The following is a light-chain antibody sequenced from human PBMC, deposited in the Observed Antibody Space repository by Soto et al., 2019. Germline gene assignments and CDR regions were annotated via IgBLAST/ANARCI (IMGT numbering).Light chain of an antibody. CDR1: QSISSW. J-gene: IGKJ3*01. V-gene: IGKV1-5*01. Sequence: DIQMTQSPSTLSASVGDRVTITCRASQSISSWLAWYQQKPGKAPKLLIYDASSLESGVPSRFGGSGSGTEFTLTISSLQPDDFATYYCQQYNSYSQFTFGPGTKVDIK. CDR3: QQYNSYSQFT. CDR2: DAS.